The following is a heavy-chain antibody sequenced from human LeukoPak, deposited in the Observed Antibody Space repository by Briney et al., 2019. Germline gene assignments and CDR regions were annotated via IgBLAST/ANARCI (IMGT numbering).Heavy chain of an antibody. CDR3: ARFPTSHYYDSSGYYSFDY. Sequence: SETLSLTCTVSGGSISSSSYYWGWIRQPPGKGLEWIGEINHSGSTNYNPSLKSRVTISVDTSKNQFSLKLSSVTAADTAVYYCARFPTSHYYDSSGYYSFDYWGQGTLVTVSS. V-gene: IGHV4-39*07. CDR2: INHSGST. J-gene: IGHJ4*02. D-gene: IGHD3-22*01. CDR1: GGSISSSSYY.